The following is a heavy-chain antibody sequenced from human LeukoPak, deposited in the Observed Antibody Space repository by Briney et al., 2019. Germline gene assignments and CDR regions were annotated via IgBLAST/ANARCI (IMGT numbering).Heavy chain of an antibody. CDR2: ISSSSSYI. V-gene: IGHV3-21*01. D-gene: IGHD3-16*02. Sequence: GGSLRLSCAASGFTFSSYSMTWVRQAPGKGLEWVSSISSSSSYIYYADSVKGRFTISRDNAKNSLYLQMNGLRAEDTAVYYCATYYDYVWGSYSSHFDYWGQGTLVTVSS. J-gene: IGHJ4*02. CDR1: GFTFSSYS. CDR3: ATYYDYVWGSYSSHFDY.